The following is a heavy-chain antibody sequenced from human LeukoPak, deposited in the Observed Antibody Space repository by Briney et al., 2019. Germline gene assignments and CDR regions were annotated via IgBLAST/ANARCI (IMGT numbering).Heavy chain of an antibody. D-gene: IGHD3-10*01. Sequence: KPSETLSLTCTVSGGSIISYYWSWIRQPPGKGLERIGYIYYSGSTNYNPSLRSRVTISVETSKNQFSLKLSSVTAADTAVYYCARGHMVRGGTDLDYWGQGTLVTVSS. CDR2: IYYSGST. CDR1: GGSIISYY. V-gene: IGHV4-59*01. J-gene: IGHJ4*02. CDR3: ARGHMVRGGTDLDY.